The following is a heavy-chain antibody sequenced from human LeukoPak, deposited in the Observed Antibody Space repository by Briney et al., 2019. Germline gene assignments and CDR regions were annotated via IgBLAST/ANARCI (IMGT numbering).Heavy chain of an antibody. CDR3: ARESSIAAPPRY. V-gene: IGHV1-18*04. CDR2: ISAYNGNT. J-gene: IGHJ4*02. Sequence: ASVKVSCKASGYTFTGYYMHWVRQAPGQGLEWMGWISAYNGNTNYAQKLQGRVTMTTDTSTSTAYMELRSLRSDDTAVYYCARESSIAAPPRYWGQGTLVTVSS. D-gene: IGHD6-6*01. CDR1: GYTFTGYY.